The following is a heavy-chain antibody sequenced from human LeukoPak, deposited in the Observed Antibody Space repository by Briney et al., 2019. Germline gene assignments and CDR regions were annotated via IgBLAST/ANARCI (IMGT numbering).Heavy chain of an antibody. V-gene: IGHV1-69*01. D-gene: IGHD4-17*01. Sequence: ASVKVSCKASGGTFSSYAISWVRQAPGQGLEWMGGIIPIFGTANYAQKFQGRVTITADESTSTAYMELSSLRSEDTAVYYCARSIHDYGALSPFDYWGQGTLVTVSS. CDR3: ARSIHDYGALSPFDY. J-gene: IGHJ4*02. CDR1: GGTFSSYA. CDR2: IIPIFGTA.